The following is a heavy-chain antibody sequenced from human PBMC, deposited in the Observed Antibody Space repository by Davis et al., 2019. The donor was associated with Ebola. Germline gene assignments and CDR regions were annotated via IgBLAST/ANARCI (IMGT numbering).Heavy chain of an antibody. J-gene: IGHJ4*02. D-gene: IGHD6-19*01. Sequence: MPSETLSLTCTVSGGSVYTGNYFWSWIRQPPGKGLEWIGYIYYSGSTYYNPSLKSRVTISIDTSKNQFSLKLTSVTAADTAVYYCARHVQWLGFFDSWGQGTLIPVSS. V-gene: IGHV4-30-4*08. CDR1: GGSVYTGNYF. CDR2: IYYSGST. CDR3: ARHVQWLGFFDS.